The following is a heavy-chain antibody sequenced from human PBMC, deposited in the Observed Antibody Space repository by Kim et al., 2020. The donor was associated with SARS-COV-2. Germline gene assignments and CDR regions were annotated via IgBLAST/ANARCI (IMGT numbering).Heavy chain of an antibody. J-gene: IGHJ4*02. D-gene: IGHD6-13*01. CDR1: GFTFSSYS. CDR2: ISSSSSYI. V-gene: IGHV3-21*01. CDR3: ARVPPIAAAGKGGPGY. Sequence: GGSLRLSCAASGFTFSSYSMNWVRQAPGKGLEWVSSISSSSSYIYYADSVKGRFTISRDNAKNSLYLQMNSLRAEDTAVYYCARVPPIAAAGKGGPGYWGQGTLVTVSS.